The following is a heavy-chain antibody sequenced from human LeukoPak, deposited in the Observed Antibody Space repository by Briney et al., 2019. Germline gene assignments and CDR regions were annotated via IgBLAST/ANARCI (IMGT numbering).Heavy chain of an antibody. Sequence: SETLSLTCTVSGGSIGSYYWSWIRQPPGKGLEWIGYIYYSGSTNYNPSLKSRVTISVDTSKNQFSLKLSSVTAADTAVYYCARDGSYGTFDYWGQGTLVTVSS. J-gene: IGHJ4*02. V-gene: IGHV4-59*01. CDR3: ARDGSYGTFDY. CDR2: IYYSGST. CDR1: GGSIGSYY. D-gene: IGHD4-17*01.